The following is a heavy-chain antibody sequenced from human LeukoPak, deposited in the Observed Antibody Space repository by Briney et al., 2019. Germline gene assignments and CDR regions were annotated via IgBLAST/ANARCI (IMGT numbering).Heavy chain of an antibody. Sequence: ASVKVSCKASGYTFTSYGISWVRQAPGQGLEWMGWINAYNGNTNYAQKLQGRVTMTTDTSTTTAYMELRSLRSDDTAVYYCARDRLFVDTASSYYYGMDVWGQGTTVTVSS. CDR3: ARDRLFVDTASSYYYGMDV. CDR1: GYTFTSYG. V-gene: IGHV1-18*01. D-gene: IGHD5-18*01. J-gene: IGHJ6*02. CDR2: INAYNGNT.